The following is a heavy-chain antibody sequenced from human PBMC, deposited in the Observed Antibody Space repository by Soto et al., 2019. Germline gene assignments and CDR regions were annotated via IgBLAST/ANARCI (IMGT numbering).Heavy chain of an antibody. V-gene: IGHV1-18*04. J-gene: IGHJ6*02. CDR2: ISAYNGNT. D-gene: IGHD6-13*01. Sequence: ASVKVSCKASGYTFTSYGISWVRQAPGQGLEWMGWISAYNGNTNYAQKLQGRVTMTTDTSTSTAYMELRSLRSDDTAVYYCAREYSSSWYWWYYGMDVRGQGTTVTVSS. CDR3: AREYSSSWYWWYYGMDV. CDR1: GYTFTSYG.